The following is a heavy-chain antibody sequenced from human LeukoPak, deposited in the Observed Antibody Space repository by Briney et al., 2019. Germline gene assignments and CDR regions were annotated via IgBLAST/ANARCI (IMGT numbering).Heavy chain of an antibody. V-gene: IGHV3-53*01. CDR3: ARRAGEYSHPYDY. CDR1: GFTVSSNS. CDR2: IYSGGNT. Sequence: GALRLSCTVSGFTVSSNSMSWVRQAPGKGLEWVSFIYSGGNTHYSDSVKGRFTTSRDNSKNTLYLQMNSLRADDTAVYYCARRAGEYSHPYDYWGQGTLVTVSS. D-gene: IGHD4-17*01. J-gene: IGHJ4*02.